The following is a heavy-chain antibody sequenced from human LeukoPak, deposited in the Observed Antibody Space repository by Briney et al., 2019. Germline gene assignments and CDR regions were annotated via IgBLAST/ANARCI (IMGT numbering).Heavy chain of an antibody. V-gene: IGHV3-30*18. Sequence: GRSLRLSCEASGFTLSDYAMPWVRQAPGKGLEWVSIISRDGSDNNYADSVKGRFTISRDNSKNTLYLQISSLRAEDTAVYYCAKGYHIYSYVVSFGHYWGQGTLVTLSS. J-gene: IGHJ4*02. CDR1: GFTLSDYA. CDR2: ISRDGSDN. D-gene: IGHD5-18*01. CDR3: AKGYHIYSYVVSFGHY.